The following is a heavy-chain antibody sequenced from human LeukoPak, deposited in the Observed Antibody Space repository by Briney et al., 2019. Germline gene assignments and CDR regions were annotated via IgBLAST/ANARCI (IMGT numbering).Heavy chain of an antibody. J-gene: IGHJ6*03. CDR2: IYYNGST. D-gene: IGHD5-12*01. CDR3: ARLRGETARGYSGYDMNYYYYYYMDV. CDR1: GLSISSSTDY. Sequence: PSETLSLTCTVSGLSISSSTDYWGWIRQPPEKGREWIVTIYYNGSTYYNPSPNNRIAISVNKSKNQFSLKLSSVTAADTAVYYCARLRGETARGYSGYDMNYYYYYYMDVWGKGTTVTVSS. V-gene: IGHV4-39*01.